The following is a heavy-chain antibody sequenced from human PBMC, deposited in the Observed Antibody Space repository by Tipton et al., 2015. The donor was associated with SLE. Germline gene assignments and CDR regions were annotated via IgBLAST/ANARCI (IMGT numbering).Heavy chain of an antibody. J-gene: IGHJ4*02. CDR3: ARGKSHSSSWPYLDY. CDR1: GGSISSYY. Sequence: TLSLTCTVSGGSISSYYWSWIRQPPGKGLEWIGYIYYSGSTNYNPSLKSRVTISVDTSKNQFSLKLSSVTAADTAVYYCARGKSHSSSWPYLDYWGQGTLVTVSS. V-gene: IGHV4-59*01. CDR2: IYYSGST. D-gene: IGHD6-13*01.